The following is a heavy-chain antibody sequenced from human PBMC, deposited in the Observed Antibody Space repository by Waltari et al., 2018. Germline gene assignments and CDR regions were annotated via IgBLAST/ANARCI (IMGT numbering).Heavy chain of an antibody. V-gene: IGHV3-7*03. CDR1: GFSLSAHW. CDR2: ITWDGSAA. CDR3: ARGAAAYVRFWDL. Sequence: EAQLMESGGGLVQPGGSLRLSCEASGFSLSAHWMTWVRRAPGKGLEWVANITWDGSAAWYAESMSGRFIISRDNAKNAGFLQMSSPTADDTATYYCARGAAAYVRFWDLWGQGTVVTVSS. J-gene: IGHJ5*02. D-gene: IGHD3-10*02.